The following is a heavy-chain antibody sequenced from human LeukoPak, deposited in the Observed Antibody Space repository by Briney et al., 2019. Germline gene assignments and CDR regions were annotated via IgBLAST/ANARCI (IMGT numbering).Heavy chain of an antibody. J-gene: IGHJ4*02. CDR3: AREISASAVPVGIDY. CDR2: ISHSGSS. Sequence: SETLSLTCAVYGGSFSGYYWSWIRQPPGKGLEWIGEISHSGSSNYYPYLKSRVTISVDTSKNQCSLKLNSVTATDSGVYYCAREISASAVPVGIDYWGQGTLVTVSS. D-gene: IGHD2-21*01. V-gene: IGHV4-34*01. CDR1: GGSFSGYY.